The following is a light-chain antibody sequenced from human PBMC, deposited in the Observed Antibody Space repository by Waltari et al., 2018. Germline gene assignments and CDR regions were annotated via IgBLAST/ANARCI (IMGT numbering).Light chain of an antibody. V-gene: IGKV3-20*01. J-gene: IGKJ1*01. Sequence: EIVLTQSPGTLSLSPGERATLSCRASQSVGSRYLAWYQQKPGQAPRLLTYGASNRATDIPDRFSGSGSGTDFTLTISRLEPEDFAVYYCQQYGTSRTFGQGTKVEIK. CDR2: GAS. CDR3: QQYGTSRT. CDR1: QSVGSRY.